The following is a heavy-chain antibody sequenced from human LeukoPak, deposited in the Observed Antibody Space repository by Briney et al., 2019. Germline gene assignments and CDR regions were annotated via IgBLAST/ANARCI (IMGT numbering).Heavy chain of an antibody. D-gene: IGHD3-9*01. CDR2: ISSSGSTI. J-gene: IGHJ4*02. Sequence: PGGSLRLSCAASGFTSSSYEMNWVRQAPGKGLEWVSYISSSGSTIYYADSVKGRFTISRDNAKNSLYLQMNSLRAEDTAVYYCARGRAPLRYFDWLWWGQGTLVTVSS. CDR3: ARGRAPLRYFDWLW. CDR1: GFTSSSYE. V-gene: IGHV3-48*03.